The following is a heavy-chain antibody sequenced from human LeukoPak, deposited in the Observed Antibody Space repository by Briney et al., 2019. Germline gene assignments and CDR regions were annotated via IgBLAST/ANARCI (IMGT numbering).Heavy chain of an antibody. CDR3: AKKSGYDYDFDN. D-gene: IGHD5-12*01. Sequence: GGSLRLSCAASGFTFSSYVMNWVRQAPGQGLEWVSVISGSGGSTNYADSVKGRFTISRDNSKNTVYLQMNSLRAEDTAVYYCAKKSGYDYDFDNWGQGTLVTVSS. CDR1: GFTFSSYV. CDR2: ISGSGGST. J-gene: IGHJ4*02. V-gene: IGHV3-23*01.